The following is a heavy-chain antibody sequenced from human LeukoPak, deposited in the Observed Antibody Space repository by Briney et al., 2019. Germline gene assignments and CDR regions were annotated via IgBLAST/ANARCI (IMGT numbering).Heavy chain of an antibody. CDR2: ISSSSSYT. D-gene: IGHD5-24*01. J-gene: IGHJ5*02. CDR1: GFTFSSYA. Sequence: GGSLRLSCAASGFTFSSYAMSWVRQAPGKGLEWVSYISSSSSYTNYADSVKGRFTISRDNAKNSLYLQMNSLRAEDTAVYYCARASDPWLQLTWGQGTLVTVSS. CDR3: ARASDPWLQLT. V-gene: IGHV3-11*05.